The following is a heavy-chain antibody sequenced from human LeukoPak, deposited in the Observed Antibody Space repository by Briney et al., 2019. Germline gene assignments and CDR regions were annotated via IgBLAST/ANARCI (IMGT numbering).Heavy chain of an antibody. CDR1: GFTFSDYY. J-gene: IGHJ5*02. CDR3: ARVVIVCSSTSCYTGWFDP. CDR2: ISSSGSTI. V-gene: IGHV3-11*04. Sequence: PGGSLRLSCAASGFTFSDYYMSWIRQAPGKGLEWVSYISSSGSTIYYADSVKGRFSISRDNAKNSLYLQMNSLSAEDTAVYYCARVVIVCSSTSCYTGWFDPWGQGTLVTVSS. D-gene: IGHD2-2*02.